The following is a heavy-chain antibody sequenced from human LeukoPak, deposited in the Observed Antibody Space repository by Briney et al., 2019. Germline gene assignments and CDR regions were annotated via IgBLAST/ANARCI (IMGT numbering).Heavy chain of an antibody. CDR2: INFDGSST. J-gene: IGHJ4*02. CDR1: GFTFSSYG. CDR3: ARGYYYDSSGPNIPFDY. D-gene: IGHD3-22*01. V-gene: IGHV3-74*01. Sequence: PGGSLRLSCAASGFTFSSYGMSWVRQAPGKGLVWVSRINFDGSSTRYADSVKGRFTISRDNAKNTLYLQMNSLRAEDTAVYYCARGYYYDSSGPNIPFDYWGQGTLVTVSS.